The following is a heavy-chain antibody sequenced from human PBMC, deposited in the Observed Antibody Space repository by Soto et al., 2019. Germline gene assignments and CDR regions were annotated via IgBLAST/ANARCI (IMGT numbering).Heavy chain of an antibody. CDR1: GGSISSGGYY. Sequence: SETLSLTCTVSGGSISSGGYYWSWIRQHPGKGLEWIGYIYYSGSTYYNPSLKSRVTISVDTSKNQFSLKLSSVTAADTAVYYCARDVATGTTTYTDYWGQGTLVTVSS. J-gene: IGHJ4*02. D-gene: IGHD1-7*01. CDR3: ARDVATGTTTYTDY. CDR2: IYYSGST. V-gene: IGHV4-31*03.